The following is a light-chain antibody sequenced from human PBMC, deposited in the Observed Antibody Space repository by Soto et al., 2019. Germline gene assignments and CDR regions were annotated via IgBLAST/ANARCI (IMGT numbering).Light chain of an antibody. CDR3: CSYAGNNTLV. CDR2: EVS. J-gene: IGLJ3*02. Sequence: QSVLTQPASVSGSRGQSMTISCTGTSSNVGSYNFVSWYRQYPGKAPELIIYEVSQRPSTFFNRFSGSKSGNTASLTVSGLQSDDEADYYCCSYAGNNTLVFGGGTKLPS. CDR1: SSNVGSYNF. V-gene: IGLV2-23*02.